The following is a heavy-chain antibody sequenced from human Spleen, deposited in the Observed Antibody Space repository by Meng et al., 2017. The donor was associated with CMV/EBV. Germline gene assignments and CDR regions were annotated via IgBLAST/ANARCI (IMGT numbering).Heavy chain of an antibody. CDR3: AVVVPAMTSLVRLDY. J-gene: IGHJ4*02. Sequence: SGDTFSRYAITWVRQAPGQGLEWMGGIIPMFGSADYAQKFQGRVTITTDESTNTVYMELSSLKYEDTAVYYCAVVVPAMTSLVRLDYWGQGTLVTVSS. V-gene: IGHV1-69*05. CDR2: IIPMFGSA. D-gene: IGHD2-2*01. CDR1: GDTFSRYA.